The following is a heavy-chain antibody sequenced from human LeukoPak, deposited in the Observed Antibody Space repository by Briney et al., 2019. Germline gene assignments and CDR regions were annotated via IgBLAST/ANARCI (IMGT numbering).Heavy chain of an antibody. CDR2: ISPGDGRI. J-gene: IGHJ6*02. V-gene: IGHV1-46*01. CDR1: GYTFTSHS. CDR3: ARQQEVTADSFYYAMDV. D-gene: IGHD2-15*01. Sequence: ASVKVSCKASGYTFTSHSVHWVRQAPGQGLEWMGVISPGDGRITYSQEFQGGVTLTSDPSTSTVFMDLRGLRSEDTAVFYCARQQEVTADSFYYAMDVWGQGTTVTVSS.